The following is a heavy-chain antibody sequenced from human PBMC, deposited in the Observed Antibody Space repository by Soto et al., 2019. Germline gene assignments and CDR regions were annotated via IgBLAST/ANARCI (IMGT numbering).Heavy chain of an antibody. V-gene: IGHV3-7*05. CDR2: IKQDESKG. Sequence: EVQLVESGGGLVQPGGSLRLSCAASGFTFSSYWMTWVRQAPGKGLEWVANIKQDESKGYYVDSVEGRFTISRDNAKNSLFRQMNRPRSEDKGVYYFASNSAPSFGSRGYEAFGIWGQGTMVSLSS. J-gene: IGHJ3*02. CDR3: ASNSAPSFGSRGYEAFGI. D-gene: IGHD3-16*01. CDR1: GFTFSSYW.